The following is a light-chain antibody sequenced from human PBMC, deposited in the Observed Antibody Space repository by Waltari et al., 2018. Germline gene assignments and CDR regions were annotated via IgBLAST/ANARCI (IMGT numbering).Light chain of an antibody. CDR3: CSYAGSSSLL. CDR2: DVT. V-gene: IGLV2-23*01. CDR1: SSDVGTYNY. Sequence: SALTQPASVSGAPGQSITIPCTGTSSDVGTYNYVSWYQQYPGKAPKLMIYDVTNRPSGISDRFSGSKSGNTASLTISGLQAEDEADYYCCSYAGSSSLLFGGGTKLTVL. J-gene: IGLJ2*01.